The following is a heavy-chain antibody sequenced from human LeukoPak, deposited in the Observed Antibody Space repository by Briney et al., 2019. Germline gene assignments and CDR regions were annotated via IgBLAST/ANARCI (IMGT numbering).Heavy chain of an antibody. CDR2: INHSGST. D-gene: IGHD6-13*01. V-gene: IGHV4-34*01. J-gene: IGHJ4*02. CDR3: ARFPPYSSSWHKRPGYFDY. Sequence: SETPSLTCAVYGGSFSGYYWSWIRQPPGKGLEWIGEINHSGSTNYNPSLKSRVTISVDTSKNQFSLKLSSVTAADTAVYYCARFPPYSSSWHKRPGYFDYWGQGTLVTVSS. CDR1: GGSFSGYY.